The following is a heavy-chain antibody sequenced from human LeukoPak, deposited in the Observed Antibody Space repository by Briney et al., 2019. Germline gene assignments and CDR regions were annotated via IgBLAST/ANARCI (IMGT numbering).Heavy chain of an antibody. V-gene: IGHV3-23*01. Sequence: PGGSLRLSCAASGFTFSSYARFWVRQAPGKGLEWVSGISGSGGNTYYADSVMGRFTISRDSSKNTLYLQMNGLRADDTAVYYCAKDIGYCSGDSCPYFDHWGQGTLVTVPS. CDR3: AKDIGYCSGDSCPYFDH. J-gene: IGHJ4*02. CDR1: GFTFSSYA. D-gene: IGHD2-15*01. CDR2: ISGSGGNT.